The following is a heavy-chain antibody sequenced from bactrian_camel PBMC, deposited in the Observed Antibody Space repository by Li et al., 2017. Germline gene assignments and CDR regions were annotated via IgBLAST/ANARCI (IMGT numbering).Heavy chain of an antibody. D-gene: IGHD4*01. CDR1: GYTSNMYC. J-gene: IGHJ6*01. Sequence: HVQLVESGGGSVQAGGSLRLSCAASGYTSNMYCMAWFRQAPGTEREEVAGIYTGADGPPYYAASVKGRATISQDNAKTTLYLQMNSLKLEDTAMYYCAAQDGPYCSDYDGPNDFDYWGQGTQVTVS. CDR3: AAQDGPYCSDYDGPNDFDY. V-gene: IGHV3S1*01. CDR2: IYTGADGPP.